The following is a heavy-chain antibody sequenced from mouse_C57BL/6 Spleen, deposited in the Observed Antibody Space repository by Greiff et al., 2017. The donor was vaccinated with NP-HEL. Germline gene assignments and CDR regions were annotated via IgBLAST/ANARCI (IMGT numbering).Heavy chain of an antibody. D-gene: IGHD2-4*01. CDR3: ARRGYDYDGTFFDY. CDR2: IYPYNGVS. V-gene: IGHV1-31*01. Sequence: VQLKESGPELVKPGASVKISCKASGYSFTGYYMHWVKQSHGNILDWIGYIYPYNGVSSYNQKFKGKATLTVDKSSSTAYMELRSLTSEYSAVYDCARRGYDYDGTFFDYWGQGTTLTVSS. J-gene: IGHJ2*01. CDR1: GYSFTGYY.